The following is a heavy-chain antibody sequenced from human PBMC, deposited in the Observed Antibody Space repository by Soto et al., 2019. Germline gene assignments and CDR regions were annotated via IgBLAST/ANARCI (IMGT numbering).Heavy chain of an antibody. Sequence: GSLRLSCSASGFTFSSYAMHWVRQAPGKGLEYVSSISTNGGSTHYADSVKGRFIISRDNSKNTQYLQMSSLRADDTAVYYCVKGEYYYDSSGYYPFDYWGQGTLVTVSS. D-gene: IGHD3-22*01. CDR1: GFTFSSYA. CDR3: VKGEYYYDSSGYYPFDY. CDR2: ISTNGGST. V-gene: IGHV3-64D*06. J-gene: IGHJ4*02.